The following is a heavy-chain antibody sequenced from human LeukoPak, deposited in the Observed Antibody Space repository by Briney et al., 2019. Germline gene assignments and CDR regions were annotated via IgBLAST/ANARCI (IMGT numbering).Heavy chain of an antibody. V-gene: IGHV4-59*01. CDR2: IFYSGST. J-gene: IGHJ5*02. Sequence: SETLSLTCTVSGGSISSYYRSWIRQPPGKGLEWIGQIFYSGSTNYNPSLKSRVTISVDTSKNQFSLNLSSVTTADTAVYYCARGMDLTMFWSGYWFDPWGQGTLVIVSS. D-gene: IGHD3-3*01. CDR1: GGSISSYY. CDR3: ARGMDLTMFWSGYWFDP.